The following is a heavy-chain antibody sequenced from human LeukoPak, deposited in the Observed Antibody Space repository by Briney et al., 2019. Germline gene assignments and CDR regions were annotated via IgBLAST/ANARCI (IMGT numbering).Heavy chain of an antibody. V-gene: IGHV4-31*03. CDR3: ARDRSIAARQYYFDY. J-gene: IGHJ4*02. CDR1: GGSISSGGYY. CDR2: IYYSGST. Sequence: PSETLSLTCTVSGGSISSGGYYWSWIRQHPGKGLEWIGYIYYSGSTYYNPSLKSRVTISVDTSKNQFSLKLSSVTAADTAVYYCARDRSIAARQYYFDYWGQGTQVTVSS. D-gene: IGHD6-6*01.